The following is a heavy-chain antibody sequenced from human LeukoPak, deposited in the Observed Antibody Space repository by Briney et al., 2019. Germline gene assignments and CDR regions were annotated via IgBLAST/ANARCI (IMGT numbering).Heavy chain of an antibody. CDR3: ARGRYDSSGYPPGFQDY. D-gene: IGHD3-22*01. V-gene: IGHV1-8*03. Sequence: GASVKVSCKASGGTFSSYAISWVRQAPGQGLEWMGIIDPSGGSTSYAQKFQGRVTITRNTSISTAYMELSSLRSEDTAVYYCARGRYDSSGYPPGFQDYWGQGTLVTVSS. CDR1: GGTFSSYA. J-gene: IGHJ4*02. CDR2: IDPSGGST.